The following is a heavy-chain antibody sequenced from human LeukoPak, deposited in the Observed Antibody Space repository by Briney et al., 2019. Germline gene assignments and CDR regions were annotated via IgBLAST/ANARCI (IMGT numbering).Heavy chain of an antibody. CDR2: IYYSGNT. D-gene: IGHD4-23*01. V-gene: IGHV4-59*12. Sequence: SETLSLTCSVSSDSISGYYWSWLRQPPGKGLEWIGYIYYSGNTYYNPSLKSRVTISLDTSKNQFSLKLSSVTAADTAVYYCARGPLYGGNSGGGDYWGQGTLVTVSS. J-gene: IGHJ4*02. CDR3: ARGPLYGGNSGGGDY. CDR1: SDSISGYY.